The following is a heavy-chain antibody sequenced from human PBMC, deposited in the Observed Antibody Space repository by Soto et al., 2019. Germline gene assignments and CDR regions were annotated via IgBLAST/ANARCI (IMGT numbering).Heavy chain of an antibody. CDR1: GFTFSSYS. J-gene: IGHJ6*02. CDR2: ISSSSSYI. D-gene: IGHD1-7*01. Sequence: GGSLRLSCASSGFTFSSYSMNWVRQAPGKGLEWVSSISSSSSYIYYADSVKGRFTISRDNAKNSLYLQMNSLRAEDTAVYYCARDKLRVTGTTGYYGMDVWGQGTTVTVSS. CDR3: ARDKLRVTGTTGYYGMDV. V-gene: IGHV3-21*01.